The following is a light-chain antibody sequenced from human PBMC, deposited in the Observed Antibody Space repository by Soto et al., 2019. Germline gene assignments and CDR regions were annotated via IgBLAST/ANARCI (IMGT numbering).Light chain of an antibody. CDR3: QQYNNWPFIT. Sequence: EIVMTQSPATLSVSPGERATLSFRASQSVRGNLAWYQQKPGQSPRLLIYGASSRATGIPVRFSGSGSGTEFTLTISSLQSEDFAVYYCQQYNNWPFITFGQGTRLEIK. CDR2: GAS. V-gene: IGKV3-15*01. J-gene: IGKJ5*01. CDR1: QSVRGN.